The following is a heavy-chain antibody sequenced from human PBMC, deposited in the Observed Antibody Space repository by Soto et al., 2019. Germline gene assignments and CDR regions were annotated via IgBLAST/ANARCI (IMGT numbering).Heavy chain of an antibody. V-gene: IGHV3-23*01. J-gene: IGHJ3*02. CDR2: ISGSGGST. Sequence: EVQLLESGGGLVQPGGSLRLSCAASGFTFSSYAMNWVRQAPGKGLAWVSVISGSGGSTYYADSVKGRFTISRDNPKNTLYLQMNSLRAEDTAVYYCAKSGRYSNGYVGAFDIWGQGTMVTVSS. CDR1: GFTFSSYA. CDR3: AKSGRYSNGYVGAFDI. D-gene: IGHD5-18*01.